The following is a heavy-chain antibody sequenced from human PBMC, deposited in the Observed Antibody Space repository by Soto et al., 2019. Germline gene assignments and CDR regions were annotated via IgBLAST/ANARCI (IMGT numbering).Heavy chain of an antibody. D-gene: IGHD2-2*01. J-gene: IGHJ5*02. V-gene: IGHV2-26*01. CDR2: IFSNDDK. CDR3: ALIKDCRRTECYVASFDP. CDR1: GLSLSNGKLG. Sequence: GPTLVNPTETLTLTCTVSGLSLSNGKLGVSWIRQPPGKALEWLAHIFSNDDKSDSTSLRSRVTISTETTRSQVVLTMTNMGPLDSATYDGALIKDCRRTECYVASFDPWGQGTLVTVSS.